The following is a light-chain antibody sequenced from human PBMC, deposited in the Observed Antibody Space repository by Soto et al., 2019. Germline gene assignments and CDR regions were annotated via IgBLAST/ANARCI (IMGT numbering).Light chain of an antibody. CDR3: QQYGSSPLT. CDR1: QSVSSNY. V-gene: IGKV3-20*01. J-gene: IGKJ4*01. Sequence: EIVLTQSPGTLSLSPGERATLSCRASQSVSSNYLAWYQQKPGQAPRLLIYGASTRATGIPDRFSGSGSGTDFTLTISRLEPEDFAVYYCQQYGSSPLTFGGGTKVEFK. CDR2: GAS.